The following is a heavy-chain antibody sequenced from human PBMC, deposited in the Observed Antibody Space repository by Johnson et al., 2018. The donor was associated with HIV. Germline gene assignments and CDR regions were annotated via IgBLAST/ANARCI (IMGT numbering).Heavy chain of an antibody. CDR1: GFTFSSYG. V-gene: IGHV3-30*02. Sequence: QVQFVESGGGVVQPGGSLRLSCAASGFTFSSYGMHWVRQAPGKGLEWVAFIRYDGSNKYYADSVKGRFTISRDNSKNTLYLQMNSLRAEDTAVYYCAKDYYESSVTDGAFDIWGQGTMVTVSS. CDR2: IRYDGSNK. J-gene: IGHJ3*02. CDR3: AKDYYESSVTDGAFDI. D-gene: IGHD3-22*01.